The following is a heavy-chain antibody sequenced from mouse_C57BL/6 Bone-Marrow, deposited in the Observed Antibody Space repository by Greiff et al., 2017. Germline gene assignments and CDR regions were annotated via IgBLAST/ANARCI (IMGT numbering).Heavy chain of an antibody. V-gene: IGHV1-61*01. CDR1: GYTFTSYW. J-gene: IGHJ4*01. Sequence: QVHVKQSGAELVRPGSSVKLSCKASGYTFTSYWMDWVKQRPGQGLEWIGNIYPSDSETHYNQKFKDKATLTVDKSSSTAYMQLSSLTSEDSAVYYCARSTGTGDYAMDYWGQGTSVTVSS. CDR3: ARSTGTGDYAMDY. D-gene: IGHD4-1*02. CDR2: IYPSDSET.